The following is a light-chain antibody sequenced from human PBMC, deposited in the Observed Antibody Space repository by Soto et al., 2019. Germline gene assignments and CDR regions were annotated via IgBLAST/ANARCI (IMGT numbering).Light chain of an antibody. Sequence: EIVSTQSPATLSLSPGERATLSCRASENVYSYLAWYRQAPGQPPSLLIYDASNRAAGVPARFSGSGSGTDFTLTISSLEPEDFAVYYCQQRSDWPRTFGQGTKVDIK. CDR1: ENVYSY. CDR2: DAS. V-gene: IGKV3-11*01. CDR3: QQRSDWPRT. J-gene: IGKJ1*01.